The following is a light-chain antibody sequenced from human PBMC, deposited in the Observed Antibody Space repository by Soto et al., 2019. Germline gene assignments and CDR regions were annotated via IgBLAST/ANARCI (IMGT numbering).Light chain of an antibody. CDR1: SSDVGGYNY. Sequence: QSVLTQPASVSGTPGQSITISCPGTSSDVGGYNYVSWYQQHPGKAPKLMIYEVSNRPSGVSNRSSSSKSGNTASLTISGLQAEHEADYYCSSYTSSTFYVFGSGTTVTVL. CDR3: SSYTSSTFYV. J-gene: IGLJ1*01. V-gene: IGLV2-14*01. CDR2: EVS.